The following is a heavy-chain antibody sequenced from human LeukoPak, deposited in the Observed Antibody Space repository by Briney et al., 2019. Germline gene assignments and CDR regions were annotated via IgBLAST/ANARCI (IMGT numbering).Heavy chain of an antibody. Sequence: PSETLSLTCAVSGGSISSRNWWSWVRQPPGKGLEWIGEIYHSGSTNYNPSLKSRVTISVDTSKNQFSLKLSSVTAADTAVYYCARMIVGPYYFDYWGQGTLVTVSS. CDR3: ARMIVGPYYFDY. CDR1: GGSISSRNW. J-gene: IGHJ4*02. CDR2: IYHSGST. D-gene: IGHD3-22*01. V-gene: IGHV4-4*02.